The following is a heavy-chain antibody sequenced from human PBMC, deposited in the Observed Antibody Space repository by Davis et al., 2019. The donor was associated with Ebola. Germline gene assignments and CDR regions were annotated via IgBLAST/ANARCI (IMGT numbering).Heavy chain of an antibody. Sequence: AASVKVSCKASGDTFITSGISWVRQAPGQGLEWMGGILPLFGTADYAQKFKGRMTITADRSTNTAYMELSNLTYDDTAIYYCARDRGYDYHYGMDVWGQGTTVTVSS. J-gene: IGHJ6*02. CDR3: ARDRGYDYHYGMDV. CDR1: GDTFITSG. D-gene: IGHD5-12*01. CDR2: ILPLFGTA. V-gene: IGHV1-69*06.